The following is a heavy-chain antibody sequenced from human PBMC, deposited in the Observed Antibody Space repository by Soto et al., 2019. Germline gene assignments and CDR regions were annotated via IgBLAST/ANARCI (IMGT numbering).Heavy chain of an antibody. J-gene: IGHJ3*02. D-gene: IGHD4-17*01. CDR1: GFTFSSYS. Sequence: GGSLRLSCAASGFTFSSYSMNWVRQAPGKGLEWVSSISSSSSYIYYADSVKGRFTISRDNAKNSLYLQMNSLRAEDTAVYYCARSWDYGDYVGAGAFDIWGQGTMVTVSS. CDR3: ARSWDYGDYVGAGAFDI. V-gene: IGHV3-21*01. CDR2: ISSSSSYI.